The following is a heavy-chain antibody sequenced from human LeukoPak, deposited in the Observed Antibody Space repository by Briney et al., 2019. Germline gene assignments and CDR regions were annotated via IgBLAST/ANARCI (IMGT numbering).Heavy chain of an antibody. CDR1: GFTFDDYG. Sequence: PGGSLRLSCVGSGFTFDDYGMSWVRQSPGKGLEWVAGIKWNGGSTGYADSVKGRFTISRDNAKNSLYLQMNSLRGEDTALYYCAISPGITGTTTGFDYWGQGTLVIVSS. V-gene: IGHV3-20*04. CDR3: AISPGITGTTTGFDY. J-gene: IGHJ4*02. CDR2: IKWNGGST. D-gene: IGHD1-14*01.